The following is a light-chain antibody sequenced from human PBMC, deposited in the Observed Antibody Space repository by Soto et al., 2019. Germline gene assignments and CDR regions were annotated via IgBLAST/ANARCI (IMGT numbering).Light chain of an antibody. CDR1: QSINSF. CDR3: QQRYNWPIT. CDR2: GAS. J-gene: IGKJ5*01. Sequence: EIVLTQSPGTLSLSPGEGATLSCRASQSINSFLAWYQQRRGQAPRLLIHGASNRATGIPDRFSGSGSGPDFTLTISRLEPEDFSVYYCQQRYNWPITFGQGTRLEIK. V-gene: IGKV3-11*01.